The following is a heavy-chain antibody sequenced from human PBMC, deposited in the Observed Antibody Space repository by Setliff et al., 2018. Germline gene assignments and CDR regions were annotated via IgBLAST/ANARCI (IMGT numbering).Heavy chain of an antibody. CDR3: ARHAIAMSTIISYFDC. CDR2: IYNSGNT. D-gene: IGHD3-10*01. Sequence: SETLSLTCTVSRGSISSNAYYWAWIRQPPGKGLEWIGSIYNSGNTYYNSSLKSRVTISVDTSKNQFSLKLSSVTAADTAVYYCARHAIAMSTIISYFDCWGQGTLVTVSS. CDR1: RGSISSNAYY. V-gene: IGHV4-39*01. J-gene: IGHJ4*02.